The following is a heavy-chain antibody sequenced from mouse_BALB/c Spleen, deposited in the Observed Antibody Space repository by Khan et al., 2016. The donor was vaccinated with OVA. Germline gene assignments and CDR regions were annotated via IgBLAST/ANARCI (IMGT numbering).Heavy chain of an antibody. V-gene: IGHV9-3-1*01. CDR3: ARGYWYFDV. CDR2: INTYTEKP. CDR1: GYNFTNYG. J-gene: IGHJ1*01. Sequence: QIQLMQSGPELKKPGETVKISCKASGYNFTNYGMNWVKQAPGKGLKWMGWINTYTEKPTYADDFKGRFAFSLETSASTAYLQINNLKNEDTATYFCARGYWYFDVWGAGTTVTVSS.